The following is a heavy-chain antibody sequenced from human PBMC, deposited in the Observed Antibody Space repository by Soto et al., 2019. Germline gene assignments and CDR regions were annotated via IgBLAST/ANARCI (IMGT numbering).Heavy chain of an antibody. J-gene: IGHJ3*02. Sequence: EVQLLESGGGLVQPGGSLRLSCAASGFTFSFYAMNWVRQAPGKGLEWVSTISGSGGSPYYADSVKGRFTISRDNSKNKLYLQMNSLRDEYTAVYYCAKEQTWYLTNAFDIGGQGTMVTVAS. V-gene: IGHV3-23*01. CDR3: AKEQTWYLTNAFDI. CDR1: GFTFSFYA. D-gene: IGHD6-13*01. CDR2: ISGSGGSP.